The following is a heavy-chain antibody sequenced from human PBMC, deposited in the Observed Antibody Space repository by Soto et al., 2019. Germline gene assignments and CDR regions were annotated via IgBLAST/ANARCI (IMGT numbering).Heavy chain of an antibody. Sequence: GGSLRLSCAASGFAFSSYGMHWVRQAPGKGLEWVAVIWYDGSNKYYADSVKGRFTISRDNSKNTLYLQMNSLRAEDTAVYYCARDKQLWSRPEYYYGMDVWGQGTTVTVSS. V-gene: IGHV3-33*01. CDR3: ARDKQLWSRPEYYYGMDV. CDR1: GFAFSSYG. D-gene: IGHD5-18*01. J-gene: IGHJ6*02. CDR2: IWYDGSNK.